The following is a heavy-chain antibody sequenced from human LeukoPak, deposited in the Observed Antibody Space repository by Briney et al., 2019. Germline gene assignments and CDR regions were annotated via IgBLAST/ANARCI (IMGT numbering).Heavy chain of an antibody. J-gene: IGHJ4*02. CDR2: IYYSGST. Sequence: SETLSLTCTVSGGSISSGGYYWSWIRQHPGKGLEWIGYIYYSGSTYYNPSLKSRVTISVDTSKNQFSLKLSSVTAADTAVYYCARGGFGELSGYFDYWGQGTLVTVSS. CDR3: ARGGFGELSGYFDY. CDR1: GGSISSGGYY. V-gene: IGHV4-31*03. D-gene: IGHD3-10*01.